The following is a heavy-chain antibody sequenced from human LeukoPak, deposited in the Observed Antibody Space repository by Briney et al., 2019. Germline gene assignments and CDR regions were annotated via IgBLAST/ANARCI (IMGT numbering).Heavy chain of an antibody. Sequence: SETLSLTCTVSGGSISSGSYYWGWIRQPPGKGLEWIGSVFHSGSTYYNPSLRSRVTISLDTSKNQFSLQLSSVAAADTAVYYCAGPDTAMNYWGQGTLVTVSS. V-gene: IGHV4-39*07. CDR1: GGSISSGSYY. CDR2: VFHSGST. D-gene: IGHD5-18*01. J-gene: IGHJ4*02. CDR3: AGPDTAMNY.